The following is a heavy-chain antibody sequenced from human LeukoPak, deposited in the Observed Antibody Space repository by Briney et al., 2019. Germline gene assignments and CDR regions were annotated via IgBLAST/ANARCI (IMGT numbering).Heavy chain of an antibody. V-gene: IGHV3-21*01. CDR3: ARDGYCYMDV. CDR2: ISSSSSYI. Sequence: GGSLRLSCAASGFTFSSYSMNWVRQAPGKGLEWVSSISSSSSYIYYADTVKGRFTISRDNAKNSLYLQMNSMRAEDTAVYYCARDGYCYMDVWGKGTTVTVSS. CDR1: GFTFSSYS. J-gene: IGHJ6*03.